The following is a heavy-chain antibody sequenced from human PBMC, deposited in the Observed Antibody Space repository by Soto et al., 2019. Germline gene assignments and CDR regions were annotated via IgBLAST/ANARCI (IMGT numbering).Heavy chain of an antibody. Sequence: ASVKVSCKASGYTFTSYDINWVRQATGQGLEWMGWMNPNSGNTGYAQKFQGRVTMTRNTSISTAYMELGSLRSEDTAVYYCARGPNCPNDYGDYVCDYYYYMDVWGKGTTVTVSS. J-gene: IGHJ6*03. CDR2: MNPNSGNT. D-gene: IGHD4-17*01. CDR3: ARGPNCPNDYGDYVCDYYYYMDV. V-gene: IGHV1-8*01. CDR1: GYTFTSYD.